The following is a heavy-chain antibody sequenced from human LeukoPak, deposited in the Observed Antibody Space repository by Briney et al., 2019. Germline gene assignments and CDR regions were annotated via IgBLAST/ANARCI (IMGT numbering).Heavy chain of an antibody. D-gene: IGHD6-13*01. J-gene: IGHJ4*02. CDR3: ARAEEAAAGTGVDY. CDR1: GGSISSSSYY. CDR2: IYYSGST. Sequence: PSETLSLTCTVSGGSISSSSYYWGWIRQPPGKGLEWIGSIYYSGSTYYNPSLKSRVTISVDTSKNQFSLKLSSVTAADTAVYYCARAEEAAAGTGVDYWGQGTLVTVSS. V-gene: IGHV4-39*07.